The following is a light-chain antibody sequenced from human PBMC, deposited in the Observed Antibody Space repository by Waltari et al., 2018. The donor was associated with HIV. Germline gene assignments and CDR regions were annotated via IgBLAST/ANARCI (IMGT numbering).Light chain of an antibody. V-gene: IGLV1-44*01. CDR1: SSNIGSNT. CDR2: SNN. J-gene: IGLJ3*02. CDR3: AAWDDSLNAPV. Sequence: QSVLTQPPSASGTPGQRVTISCSGSSSNIGSNTVNWYQQLPGTAPKLLIYSNNQRTSGFPDRFSGSKSGTSASLAISGLQSEDDADYYCAAWDDSLNAPVFGGGTKLTVL.